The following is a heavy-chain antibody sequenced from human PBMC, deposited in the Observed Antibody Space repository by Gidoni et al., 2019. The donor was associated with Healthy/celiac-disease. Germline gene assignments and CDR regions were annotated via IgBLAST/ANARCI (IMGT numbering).Heavy chain of an antibody. CDR3: AKMVQGHYYYYYYGMDV. D-gene: IGHD3-10*01. CDR2: IRGSGGST. CDR1: GFTFSSYA. Sequence: EVQLLESGGGLVQPGGSLRLSCAASGFTFSSYAMSWVRQAPGKGLEWVSAIRGSGGSTYYADSVKGRFTISRDNTKNTLYLQMNSLRAEDTAVYYCAKMVQGHYYYYYYGMDVWGQGTTVTVSS. J-gene: IGHJ6*02. V-gene: IGHV3-23*01.